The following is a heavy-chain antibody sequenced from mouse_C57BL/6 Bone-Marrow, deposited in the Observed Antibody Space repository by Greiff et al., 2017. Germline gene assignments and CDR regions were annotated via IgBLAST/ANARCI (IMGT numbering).Heavy chain of an antibody. V-gene: IGHV1-50*01. Sequence: QVQLQQPGAELVKPGASVKLSCKASGYTFTSYWMQWVKQRPGQGLEWIGEIDPSDSYTNYNQKFKGKATLTVDTSSSTAYMQLSSLTSEDSAVYYCAREKGFYYGYDGYAMDYWGQGTSVTGSA. CDR2: IDPSDSYT. J-gene: IGHJ4*01. D-gene: IGHD2-2*01. CDR3: AREKGFYYGYDGYAMDY. CDR1: GYTFTSYW.